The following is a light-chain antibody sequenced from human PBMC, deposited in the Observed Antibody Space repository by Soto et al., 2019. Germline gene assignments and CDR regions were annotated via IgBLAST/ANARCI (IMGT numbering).Light chain of an antibody. V-gene: IGLV2-14*01. CDR2: EVS. J-gene: IGLJ1*01. Sequence: QSVLTQPASVSGSPGQSITISCTGTSSDVGGYNYVSWYQHHPGKAPQLMIFEVSNRPSGVSNRFSGSKSGNTASLTISGLQAEDEADYYCASYAGGNKVFGTGTKVTVL. CDR3: ASYAGGNKV. CDR1: SSDVGGYNY.